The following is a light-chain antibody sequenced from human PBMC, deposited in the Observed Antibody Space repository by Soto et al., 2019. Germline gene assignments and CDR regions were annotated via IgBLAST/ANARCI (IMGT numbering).Light chain of an antibody. CDR3: QHYNNWPPMA. CDR2: DAS. CDR1: QSVSSN. Sequence: EIVMTQSPATLSVSPGERATLSCRASQSVSSNLAWYQQKPGQARRLLIYDASTRATGIPARFSGSGSGTEFTLTISSLQSEDFAVYYCQHYNNWPPMAFGHGTKVEIK. V-gene: IGKV3-15*01. J-gene: IGKJ1*01.